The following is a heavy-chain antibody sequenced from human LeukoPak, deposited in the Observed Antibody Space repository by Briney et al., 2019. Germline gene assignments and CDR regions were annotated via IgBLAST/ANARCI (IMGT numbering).Heavy chain of an antibody. J-gene: IGHJ4*02. CDR3: ARRGLKATGVVDY. CDR2: INPNSGGT. V-gene: IGHV1-2*02. CDR1: GYTFTGYY. Sequence: GASVKVSRKASGYTFTGYYMHWVRQAPGQGLEWMGWINPNSGGTNYAQKFQGRVTMTRDTSASTAYMELSRLRSDDTAVYYCARRGLKATGVVDYWGQGTLVTVSS. D-gene: IGHD5-12*01.